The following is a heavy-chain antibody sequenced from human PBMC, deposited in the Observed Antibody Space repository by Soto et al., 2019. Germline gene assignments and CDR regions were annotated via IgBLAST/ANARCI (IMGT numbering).Heavy chain of an antibody. Sequence: EVKLLEAGGGLVQPGGSLTVSCAASGFTFSNYAMSWVRQVPGKGLEWVAMISGSGEDTYYADSVKGRFTISRDNSKNTLLLQMNSLRVEDTATYLCANERLLDRSSEYLAPWGQGALVTVSA. CDR2: ISGSGEDT. CDR3: ANERLLDRSSEYLAP. V-gene: IGHV3-23*01. D-gene: IGHD6-6*01. CDR1: GFTFSNYA. J-gene: IGHJ5*02.